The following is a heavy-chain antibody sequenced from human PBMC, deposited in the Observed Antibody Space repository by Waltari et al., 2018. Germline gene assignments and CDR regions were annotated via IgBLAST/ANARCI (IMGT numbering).Heavy chain of an antibody. V-gene: IGHV3-30*18. D-gene: IGHD2-2*01. CDR3: AKGYRAVPAAAIDY. CDR1: GFTFSSYG. Sequence: QVQLVESGGGVVQPGRSLRLSCAASGFTFSSYGMPWVRQAPGKGLEWVAVISYDGSNKYYADSVKGRFTISRDNSKNTLYLQMNSLRAEDTAVYYCAKGYRAVPAAAIDYWGQGTLVTVSS. CDR2: ISYDGSNK. J-gene: IGHJ4*02.